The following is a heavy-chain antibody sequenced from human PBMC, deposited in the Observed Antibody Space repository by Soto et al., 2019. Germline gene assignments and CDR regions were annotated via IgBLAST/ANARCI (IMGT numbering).Heavy chain of an antibody. CDR3: AKVMGQQLVRLFDYYYYGMDV. CDR2: ISGSGGST. Sequence: GGSLRLSCAASGFTFSSYAMSWVRQAPGKGLEWVSAISGSGGSTYYADSVKGRFTISRDNSKNTLYLQMNSLRAEDTAVYYCAKVMGQQLVRLFDYYYYGMDVWGQGTTVTVS. V-gene: IGHV3-23*01. J-gene: IGHJ6*02. CDR1: GFTFSSYA. D-gene: IGHD6-13*01.